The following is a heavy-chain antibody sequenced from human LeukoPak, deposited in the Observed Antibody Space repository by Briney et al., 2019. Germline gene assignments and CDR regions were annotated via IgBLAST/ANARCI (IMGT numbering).Heavy chain of an antibody. CDR1: GVTVSSNY. Sequence: GGSLRLSCAASGVTVSSNYMSWVRQAPGKGLEWVSVIYSGGSTYYADSVKGRFTISRDNSKNTLYLQMNSLRAEDTAVYYCAREYSYYFDYWGQGTLVTVSS. V-gene: IGHV3-53*01. J-gene: IGHJ4*02. CDR3: AREYSYYFDY. D-gene: IGHD6-13*01. CDR2: IYSGGST.